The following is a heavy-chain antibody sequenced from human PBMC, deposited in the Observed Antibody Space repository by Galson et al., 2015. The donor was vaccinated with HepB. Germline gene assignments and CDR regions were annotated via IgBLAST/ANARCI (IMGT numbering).Heavy chain of an antibody. CDR3: ARVADADYGDHSHFDY. V-gene: IGHV3-11*06. D-gene: IGHD4-17*01. J-gene: IGHJ4*02. CDR1: GFTFSDYY. Sequence: SLRLSCAASGFTFSDYYMSWIRQAPGKGLEWVPYISSSSTYTNYADSVKGRFTISRDNAKKSLYLQINSLRAEDTAVYYCARVADADYGDHSHFDYWGQGTLVTVSS. CDR2: ISSSSTYT.